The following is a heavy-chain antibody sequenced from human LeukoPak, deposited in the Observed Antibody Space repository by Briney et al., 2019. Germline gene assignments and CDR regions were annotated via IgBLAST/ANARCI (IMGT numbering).Heavy chain of an antibody. Sequence: SVKVSCKASGGTFSSYTISWVRQAPGQGLEWMGRIIPILGIANYAQKFQGRVTITADKSTSTAYMELSSLRSEDTAVYDCARDPSDSSSWIKGHFQHWGQGTLVTVSS. CDR1: GGTFSSYT. D-gene: IGHD6-13*01. CDR3: ARDPSDSSSWIKGHFQH. J-gene: IGHJ1*01. CDR2: IIPILGIA. V-gene: IGHV1-69*04.